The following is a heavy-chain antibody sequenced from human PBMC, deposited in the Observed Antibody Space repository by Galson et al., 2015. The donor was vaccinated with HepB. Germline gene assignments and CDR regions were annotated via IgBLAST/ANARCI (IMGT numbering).Heavy chain of an antibody. CDR2: ITSSGSSI. CDR1: GFTFRSYE. J-gene: IGHJ4*02. Sequence: SLRLSCAASGFTFRSYEMNWVRQAPGKGLEWVSHITSSGSSIYYADSVKGRFTISRDNAKSSLYLQMDSLRAEDTAVYYCARRYCSSTSCLFDYWGQGTLVTVSS. D-gene: IGHD2-2*01. V-gene: IGHV3-48*03. CDR3: ARRYCSSTSCLFDY.